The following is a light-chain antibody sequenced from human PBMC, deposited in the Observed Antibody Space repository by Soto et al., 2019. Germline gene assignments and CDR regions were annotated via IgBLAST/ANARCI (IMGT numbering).Light chain of an antibody. J-gene: IGLJ3*02. CDR3: GSFTTNRIWV. Sequence: QSVLTQPASVSGSPGQSITMSCTGSSSDFGDDKYVTWYQQQPGKGPNLLIYGVSKRPSGVSNRFSGSKSGNTASLTISGLQVEDGADYICGSFTTNRIWVFGGGTKLTVL. V-gene: IGLV2-14*01. CDR2: GVS. CDR1: SSDFGDDKY.